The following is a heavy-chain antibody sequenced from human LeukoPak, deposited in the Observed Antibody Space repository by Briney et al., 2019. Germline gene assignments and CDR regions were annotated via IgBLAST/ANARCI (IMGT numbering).Heavy chain of an antibody. CDR2: IWYDGSNK. D-gene: IGHD6-25*01. CDR3: ANTAATAGYHFDY. V-gene: IGHV3-33*06. J-gene: IGHJ4*02. Sequence: PGRSLRLSCAASGFTFSNYGMHWVRQAPGKGLEWVALIWYDGSNKYYADSVKGRFTISRDNSKNTLYLQMNSLRAEDTALYYCANTAATAGYHFDYWGRGTLVTVSS. CDR1: GFTFSNYG.